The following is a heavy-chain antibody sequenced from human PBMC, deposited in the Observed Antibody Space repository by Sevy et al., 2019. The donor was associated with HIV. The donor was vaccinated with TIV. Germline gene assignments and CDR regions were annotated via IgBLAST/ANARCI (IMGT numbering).Heavy chain of an antibody. CDR2: IIPIFGTA. D-gene: IGHD7-27*01. J-gene: IGHJ4*02. V-gene: IGHV1-69*06. CDR1: GGTFSSYA. CDR3: ARGRRETLGYFDY. Sequence: ASVKVSCKASGGTFSSYAISWVRQAPGQGLEWMGGIIPIFGTANYAQKFQGRVTITADKSTSTAYMELSSLRSGDTAVYYCARGRRETLGYFDYWGQGTLVTVSS.